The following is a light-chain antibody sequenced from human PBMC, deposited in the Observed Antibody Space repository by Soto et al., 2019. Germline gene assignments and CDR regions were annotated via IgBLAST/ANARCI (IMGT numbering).Light chain of an antibody. CDR1: QSVSSN. Sequence: EIVMTQSPATLSVSPGERATLSCRASQSVSSNLAWYQQKPGQAPRLLIYGASTRATGIPARFSGSGSGTAFTLTISRLPAEDFAVYYCQQYNNWPPLTFGGGTKVEIK. CDR3: QQYNNWPPLT. V-gene: IGKV3-15*01. CDR2: GAS. J-gene: IGKJ4*01.